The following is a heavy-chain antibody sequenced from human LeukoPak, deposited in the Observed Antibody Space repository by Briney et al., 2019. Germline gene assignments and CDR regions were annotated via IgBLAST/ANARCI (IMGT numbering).Heavy chain of an antibody. J-gene: IGHJ5*02. CDR2: ISAYNGNT. Sequence: ASVTVSCKASGYTFTSYGISWVRQAHGEGIEWMGWISAYNGNTNYAQKLQGRVTMTTDTSTGTAYMELRSLRSDDTAVYYCARGHWLFSDTNWFDHWGQGTLVTVSS. CDR1: GYTFTSYG. V-gene: IGHV1-18*01. CDR3: ARGHWLFSDTNWFDH. D-gene: IGHD1-1*01.